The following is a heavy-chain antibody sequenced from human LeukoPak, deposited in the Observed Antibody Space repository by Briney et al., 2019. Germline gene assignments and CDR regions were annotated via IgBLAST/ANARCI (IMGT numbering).Heavy chain of an antibody. J-gene: IGHJ6*03. Sequence: PGGSLRLSCAASGFTFSSHWMSWVRQAPRKGLEWLANIKEDGSEKYYVDSVKGRFTISRDNAKNSLYLQMNSLRAEDTAVYYCARCPYGDYGSYYYYYYMDVWGKGTTVTVSS. CDR2: IKEDGSEK. D-gene: IGHD4-17*01. CDR1: GFTFSSHW. CDR3: ARCPYGDYGSYYYYYYMDV. V-gene: IGHV3-7*01.